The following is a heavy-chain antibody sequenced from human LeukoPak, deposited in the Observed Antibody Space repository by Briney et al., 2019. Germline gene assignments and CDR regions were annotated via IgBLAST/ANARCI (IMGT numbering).Heavy chain of an antibody. D-gene: IGHD3-10*01. CDR2: ISSSSSYI. J-gene: IGHJ4*02. CDR1: GFTFSSYS. CDR3: ARNLVAGVGDD. Sequence: GGSLRLSCAASGFTFSSYSMNWVRQAPGKGLEWVSSISSSSSYIYYADSVKGRFTISRDNAQNSLSLQINSLRVDDTALYFCARNLVAGVGDDWGQGTLVIVSS. V-gene: IGHV3-21*06.